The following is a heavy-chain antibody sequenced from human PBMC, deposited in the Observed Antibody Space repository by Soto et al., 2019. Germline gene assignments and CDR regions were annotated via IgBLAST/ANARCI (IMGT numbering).Heavy chain of an antibody. CDR2: ISYDGSNK. J-gene: IGHJ4*02. CDR1: GFTFSSYG. CDR3: AKGLYSSIWYFDY. Sequence: QVQLVESGGGVVQPGRSLRLSCAASGFTFSSYGMHWVRQAPGKGLEWVAVISYDGSNKYYADSVKGRFTISRDNSKNTLYLQMNSLRAEDTAVYYCAKGLYSSIWYFDYWGQGTLVTVSS. V-gene: IGHV3-30*18. D-gene: IGHD6-13*01.